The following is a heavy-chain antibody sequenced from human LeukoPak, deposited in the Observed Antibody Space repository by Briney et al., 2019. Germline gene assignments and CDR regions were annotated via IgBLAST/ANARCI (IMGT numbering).Heavy chain of an antibody. J-gene: IGHJ5*02. CDR1: GGSITSYY. Sequence: SETLSLTCTVSGGSITSYYWSWIRQPPGEGLEWIGYIYYSGSTNYNPSLKSRVTISVDTSKNQFSLKLSSVTAADTAVYYCARVVAAAGWFDPWGQGTLVTVSS. CDR3: ARVVAAAGWFDP. D-gene: IGHD6-13*01. CDR2: IYYSGST. V-gene: IGHV4-59*01.